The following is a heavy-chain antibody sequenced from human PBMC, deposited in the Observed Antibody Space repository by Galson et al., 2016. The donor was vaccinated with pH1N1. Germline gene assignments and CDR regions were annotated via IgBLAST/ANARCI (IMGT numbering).Heavy chain of an antibody. CDR2: IWYDGSNK. D-gene: IGHD2/OR15-2a*01. CDR3: AREVLLTRTGMDV. CDR1: EFLVSDRF. V-gene: IGHV3-33*08. J-gene: IGHJ6*02. Sequence: SLRLSCAASEFLVSDRFMSWVRQAPGKGLEWVSLIWYDGSNKHYTDSVKDRFTISRDNSENTLYLEMNSLRAEDTAVYYCAREVLLTRTGMDVWGQGTTVTVSS.